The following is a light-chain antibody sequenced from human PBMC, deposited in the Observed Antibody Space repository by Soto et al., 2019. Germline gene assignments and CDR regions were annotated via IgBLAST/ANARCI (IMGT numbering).Light chain of an antibody. CDR1: SSDVGGYNY. CDR3: SSYTSSSTYGV. J-gene: IGLJ3*02. Sequence: QSALTQPASVSGSPGQSITISCTGTSSDVGGYNYVSWYQQHPGKAPKLMIYEVSNRPSGVSNRFSGSKSGNTASLTISGLQAEDEDDDYCSSYTSSSTYGVFGGGTKLTVL. V-gene: IGLV2-14*01. CDR2: EVS.